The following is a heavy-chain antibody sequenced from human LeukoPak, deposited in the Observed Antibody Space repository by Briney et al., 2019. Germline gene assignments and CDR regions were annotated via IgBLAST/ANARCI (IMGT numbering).Heavy chain of an antibody. CDR2: IYYSGST. CDR1: GGSISSYY. CDR3: ARGDFWSGYYTY. Sequence: SETLSLTCTVSGGSISSYYWSWLRQPPGKGLEWIGYIYYSGSTNYNPSLKSRVTISVDTSKNQFSLKLSSVTAADTAVYYCARGDFWSGYYTYWGQGTLVTVSS. D-gene: IGHD3-3*01. J-gene: IGHJ4*02. V-gene: IGHV4-59*01.